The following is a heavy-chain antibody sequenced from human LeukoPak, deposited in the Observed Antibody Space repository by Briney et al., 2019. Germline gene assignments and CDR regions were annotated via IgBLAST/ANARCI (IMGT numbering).Heavy chain of an antibody. CDR3: ARRHLRYFDWLLRSDAFDI. V-gene: IGHV4-34*01. Sequence: SETLSLTCAVYGGSFSGYYWSWIRQPPGKGLEWIGEINHSGSTNYNPSLKSRVAISVDTSKNQFSLKLSSVTAADTAVYYCARRHLRYFDWLLRSDAFDIWGQGTMVTVSS. CDR2: INHSGST. CDR1: GGSFSGYY. D-gene: IGHD3-9*01. J-gene: IGHJ3*02.